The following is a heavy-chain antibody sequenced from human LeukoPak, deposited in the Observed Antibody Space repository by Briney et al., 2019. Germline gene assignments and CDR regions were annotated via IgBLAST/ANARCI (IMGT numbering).Heavy chain of an antibody. Sequence: VSVKVSCKASGYTFTGYYMHWVRQAPGQGLEWMGWINPNSGGTNYAQKFQGRVTMTRDTSISTAYMELSRLRSDDTAVYYCAIAPYCSSTSCPNWFDPWGQGTLVTVSS. CDR1: GYTFTGYY. D-gene: IGHD2-2*01. J-gene: IGHJ5*02. CDR2: INPNSGGT. CDR3: AIAPYCSSTSCPNWFDP. V-gene: IGHV1-2*02.